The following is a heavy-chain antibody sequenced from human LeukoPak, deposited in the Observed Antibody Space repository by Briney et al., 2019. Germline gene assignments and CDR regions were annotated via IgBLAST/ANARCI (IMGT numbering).Heavy chain of an antibody. D-gene: IGHD3-22*01. Sequence: GGSLRLSCAASGFTFSSYAMSWVRQAPGKGLGWVSGISGSGDNTYYADSVKGRFTISRDNSKNTLYVQVNSLGTEDTAAYYCAKGSYYDSSGSFYFDYWGQGTLVTVSS. CDR1: GFTFSSYA. V-gene: IGHV3-23*01. J-gene: IGHJ4*02. CDR3: AKGSYYDSSGSFYFDY. CDR2: ISGSGDNT.